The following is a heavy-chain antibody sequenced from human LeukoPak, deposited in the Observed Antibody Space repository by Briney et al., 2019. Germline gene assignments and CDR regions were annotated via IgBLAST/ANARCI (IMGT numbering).Heavy chain of an antibody. CDR2: IIPIFGTA. V-gene: IGHV1-69*06. CDR1: GGTFSSYA. CDR3: VVGYSYGPWYYGMDV. Sequence: SVKVSCKASGGTFSSYAISWVRQAPGQGLEWMGGIIPIFGTANYAQKFQGRVTVTADKSTSTAYMELSSLRSEDTAVYYCVVGYSYGPWYYGMDVWGKGTTVTVSS. J-gene: IGHJ6*04. D-gene: IGHD5-18*01.